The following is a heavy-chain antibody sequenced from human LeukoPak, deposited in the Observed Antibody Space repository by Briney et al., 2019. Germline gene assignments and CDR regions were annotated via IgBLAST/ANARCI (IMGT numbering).Heavy chain of an antibody. V-gene: IGHV4-34*01. D-gene: IGHD5-12*01. CDR2: INHSGST. CDR1: GGSFSGYY. Sequence: PSETLSLTCAVYGGSFSGYYWSWIRHPPGKGLEWIGEINHSGSTNYNPSLKSRVTISVDTSKNQFSLKLSSVTAADTAVYYCARGRGYSGYLGAVNYWGQGTLVTVSS. CDR3: ARGRGYSGYLGAVNY. J-gene: IGHJ4*02.